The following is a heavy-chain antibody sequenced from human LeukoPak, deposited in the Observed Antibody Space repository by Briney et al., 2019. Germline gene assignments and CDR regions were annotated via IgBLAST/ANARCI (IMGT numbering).Heavy chain of an antibody. V-gene: IGHV4-39*01. CDR3: TRGVPTLYYFYYYMDV. J-gene: IGHJ6*03. CDR1: GDSISSSSYY. D-gene: IGHD2-2*01. CDR2: IYYSGST. Sequence: SETLSLTCIVSGDSISSSSYYWGWIRQPPGKGLEWIGSIYYSGSTYNNPSLKSRITISVDTSKKQFSLKLSSVTAADTAVYYCTRGVPTLYYFYYYMDVWGKGTTVTVSS.